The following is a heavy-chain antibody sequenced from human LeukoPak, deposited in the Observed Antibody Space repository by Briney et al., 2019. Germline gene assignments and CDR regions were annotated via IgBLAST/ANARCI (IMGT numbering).Heavy chain of an antibody. Sequence: ASVRVSCTASGYIFTKYVVHWVRQAPGQRPEWMGWIKAGNGDTKYSQNFQDRLTITRDTSASTVYMEPSSLTSEDTALYYCARDDCGDSCYPGGYWGQGTLVTVSS. CDR2: IKAGNGDT. CDR3: ARDDCGDSCYPGGY. CDR1: GYIFTKYV. D-gene: IGHD2-15*01. J-gene: IGHJ4*02. V-gene: IGHV1-3*01.